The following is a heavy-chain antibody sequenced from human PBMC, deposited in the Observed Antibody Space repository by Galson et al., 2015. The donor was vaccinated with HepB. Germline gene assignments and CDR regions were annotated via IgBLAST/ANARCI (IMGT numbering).Heavy chain of an antibody. CDR1: GFTFSSYG. V-gene: IGHV3-33*08. D-gene: IGHD1-26*01. CDR2: IWYDGSNK. CDR3: AGPEGGGSYWYSFDY. Sequence: SLRLSCAASGFTFSSYGMHWVRQAPGKGLEWVAVIWYDGSNKYYADSVKGRFTISRDNSKNALCLQMNSLRAEDTAVYYCAGPEGGGSYWYSFDYWGQGTLVTVSS. J-gene: IGHJ4*02.